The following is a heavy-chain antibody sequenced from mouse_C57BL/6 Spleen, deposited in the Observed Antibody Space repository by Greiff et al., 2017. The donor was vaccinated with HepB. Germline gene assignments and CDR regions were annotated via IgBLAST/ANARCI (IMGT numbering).Heavy chain of an antibody. J-gene: IGHJ3*01. D-gene: IGHD1-1*01. CDR2: INPNNGGT. CDR1: GYTFTDYY. Sequence: EVQLQQSGPELVKPGASVKISCKASGYTFTDYYMNWVKQSHGKSLEWIGDINPNNGGTSYNQKFKGKATLTVDKSSSTAYMELRSLTSEDSAVYYCAGYGSSYEFAYWGQGTLVTVSA. V-gene: IGHV1-26*01. CDR3: AGYGSSYEFAY.